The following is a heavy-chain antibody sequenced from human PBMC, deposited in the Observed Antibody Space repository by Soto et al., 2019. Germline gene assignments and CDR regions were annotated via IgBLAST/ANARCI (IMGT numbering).Heavy chain of an antibody. CDR1: GYTVRSEY. CDR2: IWSAGLI. Sequence: DVQLVETGGELIQPGGSLRLSCAACGYTVRSEYMSWVRQAPGKGLEWVSVIWSAGLIYYADSVRGRFTISRDISKNILYLEMTSLRADDTAVYYCAREAPMDVWGRGTTVTFSS. J-gene: IGHJ6*02. CDR3: AREAPMDV. V-gene: IGHV3-53*02.